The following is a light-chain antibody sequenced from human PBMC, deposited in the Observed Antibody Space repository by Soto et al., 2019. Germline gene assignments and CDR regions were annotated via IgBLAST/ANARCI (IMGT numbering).Light chain of an antibody. J-gene: IGLJ1*01. CDR3: CSYAGSYTLYV. V-gene: IGLV2-11*01. CDR2: DVS. CDR1: SSDVGGYNY. Sequence: SVLTQPRSVSGSPGQSVTISCTGTSSDVGGYNYVSWYQQHPGKAPKLMIYDVSKRPSGVPDRFSGSKSGNTASLTISGLQAEDEADYYCCSYAGSYTLYVFVTGTKV.